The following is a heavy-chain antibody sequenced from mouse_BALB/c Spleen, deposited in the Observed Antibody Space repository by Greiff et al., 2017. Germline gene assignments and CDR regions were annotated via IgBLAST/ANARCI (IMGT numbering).Heavy chain of an antibody. CDR3: AREGTGAMDY. Sequence: VQLQQSGAELVRPGTSVKVSCKASGYAFTNYLIEWVKQRPGQGLEWIGVINPGSGGTNYNEKFKGKATLTADKSSSTAYMQLSSLTSDDSAVYSCAREGTGAMDYWGQGTSVTVSS. J-gene: IGHJ4*01. CDR1: GYAFTNYL. V-gene: IGHV1-54*01. CDR2: INPGSGGT. D-gene: IGHD3-3*01.